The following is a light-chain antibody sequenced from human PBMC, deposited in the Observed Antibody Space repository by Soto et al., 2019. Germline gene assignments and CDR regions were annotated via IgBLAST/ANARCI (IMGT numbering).Light chain of an antibody. CDR2: DVD. CDR3: SAYTRSSTVL. Sequence: QSALTQPASVSGSPGQSITISCTGTSSDVGTYNSVYWYQQHPGKAPKLIIYDVDIRPSGVSNRFSGSKSGNTASLTISGVQDEDEAYYYCSAYTRSSTVLFGGGTKVTVL. J-gene: IGLJ2*01. V-gene: IGLV2-14*01. CDR1: SSDVGTYNS.